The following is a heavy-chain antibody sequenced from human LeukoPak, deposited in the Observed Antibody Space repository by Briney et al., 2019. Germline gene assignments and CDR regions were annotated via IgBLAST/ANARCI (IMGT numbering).Heavy chain of an antibody. J-gene: IGHJ4*02. V-gene: IGHV1-69*04. CDR3: AGAGSGSGYPLDY. Sequence: GASVKVSCKASGGTFSSYAISWVRQAPGQGLEWMGRIIPIFGIANYAQKFQGRVTITADKSTSTAYMELSSLRSVDTAVYYCAGAGSGSGYPLDYWGQGTLVTVSS. CDR2: IIPIFGIA. D-gene: IGHD3-3*01. CDR1: GGTFSSYA.